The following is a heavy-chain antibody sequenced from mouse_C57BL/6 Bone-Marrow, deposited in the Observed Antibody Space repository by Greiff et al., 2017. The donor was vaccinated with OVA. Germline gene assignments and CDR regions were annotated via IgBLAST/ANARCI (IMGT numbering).Heavy chain of an antibody. J-gene: IGHJ1*03. CDR2: IDPEDGET. Sequence: VQLQQSGAELVKPGASVKLSCTASGFNIKDYYMHWVKQRTEQGLEWIGRIDPEDGETKYAPKFKGKATITADTSSNTAYLQLSSLTSEDTAVYYCARSYYGSSYGGYFDVWGTGTTVTVSS. V-gene: IGHV14-2*01. D-gene: IGHD1-1*01. CDR3: ARSYYGSSYGGYFDV. CDR1: GFNIKDYY.